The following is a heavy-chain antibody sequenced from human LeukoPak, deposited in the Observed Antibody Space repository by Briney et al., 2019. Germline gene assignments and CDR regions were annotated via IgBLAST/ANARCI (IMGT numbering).Heavy chain of an antibody. CDR3: AKDLGLSYGFDY. CDR1: GGSFSGYY. D-gene: IGHD3-16*01. V-gene: IGHV3-23*01. J-gene: IGHJ4*02. Sequence: ETLSLTCAVYGGSFSGYYWSWIRQAPGKGLEWVSAISGGGDSTFYADAVKGRFTISRDNFNNMLYLQMNSLRAEDTAVYYCAKDLGLSYGFDYWGQGALVTVSS. CDR2: ISGGGDST.